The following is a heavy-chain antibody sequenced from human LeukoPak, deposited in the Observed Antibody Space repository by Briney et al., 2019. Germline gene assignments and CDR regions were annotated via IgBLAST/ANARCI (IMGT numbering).Heavy chain of an antibody. Sequence: GGTLRLSCAASGFTFSSYGMHWVRQAPGKGLEWVAVISYDGSNKYYADSVKGRFTISRDNSKNTLYLQMNSLRAEDTAVYYCARHYYDSSEEGDYWGQGTLVTVSS. V-gene: IGHV3-30*03. CDR1: GFTFSSYG. J-gene: IGHJ4*02. D-gene: IGHD3-22*01. CDR2: ISYDGSNK. CDR3: ARHYYDSSEEGDY.